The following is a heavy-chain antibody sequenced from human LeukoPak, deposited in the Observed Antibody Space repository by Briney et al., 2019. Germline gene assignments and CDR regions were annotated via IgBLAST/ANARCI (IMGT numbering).Heavy chain of an antibody. D-gene: IGHD2-2*01. J-gene: IGHJ6*03. CDR1: GGSISSSSYY. V-gene: IGHV4-39*01. CDR3: ASLRQYQLPYYYYYYYMDV. Sequence: PSETPSLTCTVSGGSISSSSYYWGWIRQPPGKGLEWIGSIYYSGSTYYNPSLKSRVTISVDTSKNQFSLKLSSVTAADTAVYYCASLRQYQLPYYYYYYYMDVWGKGTTVTVSS. CDR2: IYYSGST.